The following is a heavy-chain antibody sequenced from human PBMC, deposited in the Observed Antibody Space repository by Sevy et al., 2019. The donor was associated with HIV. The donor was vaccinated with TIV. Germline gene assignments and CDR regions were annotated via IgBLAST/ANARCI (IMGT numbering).Heavy chain of an antibody. CDR3: ARDPRPDYYDSSGYYYLFDY. CDR1: GFTFSSYS. J-gene: IGHJ4*02. D-gene: IGHD3-22*01. V-gene: IGHV3-21*01. CDR2: ISSSSSYI. Sequence: GGSLRLSCAASGFTFSSYSMSWVRQAPGKGLEWVSSISSSSSYIYYADSVKGRFTISRDNAKNSLYLQMNSLRAEDTAVYYCARDPRPDYYDSSGYYYLFDYWGQGTLVTVSS.